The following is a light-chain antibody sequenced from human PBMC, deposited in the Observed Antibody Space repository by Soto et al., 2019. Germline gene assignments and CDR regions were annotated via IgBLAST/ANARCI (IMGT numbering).Light chain of an antibody. Sequence: DIQMTQSPSSLSASVGDRVTITCRASQSISSYLNWYQQKPGKAPKLLIYAASSLASGVPSRFSGSGSGTDIILTISSLRPEDFATYYCQQSYSIPWTCGQGTEVESK. V-gene: IGKV1-39*01. CDR1: QSISSY. J-gene: IGKJ1*01. CDR3: QQSYSIPWT. CDR2: AAS.